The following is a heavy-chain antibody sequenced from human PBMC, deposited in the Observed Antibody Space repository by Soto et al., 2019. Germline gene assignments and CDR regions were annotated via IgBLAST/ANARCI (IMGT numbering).Heavy chain of an antibody. CDR3: ARDSSDCRDWCER. CDR1: GYTFTSYA. J-gene: IGHJ5*02. V-gene: IGHV1-3*01. D-gene: IGHD2-15*01. Sequence: ASVKVSCKASGYTFTSYAMHWVRRAPGQRLEWMGWINAGIGNTKYSQKFQGRVTITRDTSASTAYMELSSLRSEDTAVYYCARDSSDCRDWCERWGKGKLVSVSS. CDR2: INAGIGNT.